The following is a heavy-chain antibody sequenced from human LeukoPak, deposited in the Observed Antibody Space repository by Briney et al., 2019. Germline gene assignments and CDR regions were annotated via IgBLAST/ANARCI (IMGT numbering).Heavy chain of an antibody. Sequence: GGSLRLSCAASGFTFSSYGMHWVRQAPGKGLECVAVISYDGSNKYYADSVKGRFTISRDNSKNTLYLQMNSLRAEDTAVYYCAKDEDPMVRGVGGFSPGYWGQGTLVTVSS. J-gene: IGHJ4*02. CDR1: GFTFSSYG. CDR2: ISYDGSNK. V-gene: IGHV3-30*18. D-gene: IGHD3-10*01. CDR3: AKDEDPMVRGVGGFSPGY.